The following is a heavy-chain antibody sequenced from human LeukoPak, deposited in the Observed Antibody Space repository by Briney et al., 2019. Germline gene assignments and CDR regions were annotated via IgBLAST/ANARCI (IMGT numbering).Heavy chain of an antibody. V-gene: IGHV4-34*01. CDR2: INHSGST. CDR1: GASISNYY. Sequence: SETLSLTCTVSGASISNYYWTWIRQPPGKGLEWIGEINHSGSTNYNPSLKSRVTISVDTSKNQFSLKLSSVTAADTAVYYCARGHCTNGVCYRNFDYWGQGTLVTVSS. D-gene: IGHD2-8*01. CDR3: ARGHCTNGVCYRNFDY. J-gene: IGHJ4*02.